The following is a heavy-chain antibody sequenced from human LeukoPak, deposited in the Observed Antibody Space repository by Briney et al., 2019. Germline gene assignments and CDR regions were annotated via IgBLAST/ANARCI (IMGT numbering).Heavy chain of an antibody. CDR3: ARVVITQTLPYYFDF. CDR1: GVSLSGYY. Sequence: PSETLSLTCGVDGVSLSGYYWAWIRQSPGKGLEWIGEINYSGSITYNNPSLQSRVTISVDTSKNHFSLRLSSVTAADTAIYYCARVVITQTLPYYFDFWGQGTLVTVSS. D-gene: IGHD2-21*01. V-gene: IGHV4-34*01. CDR2: INYSGSIT. J-gene: IGHJ4*02.